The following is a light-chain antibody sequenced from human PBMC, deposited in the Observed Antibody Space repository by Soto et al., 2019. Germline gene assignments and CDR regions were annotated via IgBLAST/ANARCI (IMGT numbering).Light chain of an antibody. Sequence: QSALTQPASVSGSPGQSITISCTGTSSDVGGYNYVSWYQQHPGKAPKLMIYDVSNRPSGVSNRFSGSKSGNTASLTISGLHAEDEADYYCSSYTSINTYVVFGGGTKLTVL. CDR2: DVS. J-gene: IGLJ2*01. V-gene: IGLV2-14*01. CDR3: SSYTSINTYVV. CDR1: SSDVGGYNY.